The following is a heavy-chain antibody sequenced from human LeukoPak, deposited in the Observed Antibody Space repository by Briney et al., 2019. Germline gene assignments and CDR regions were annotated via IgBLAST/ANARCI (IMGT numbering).Heavy chain of an antibody. CDR3: ARVSDIVVVPAEFDP. CDR2: IYYSGST. CDR1: GGSISSYY. D-gene: IGHD2-2*01. V-gene: IGHV4-59*01. Sequence: PSETLSFTCTVSGGSISSYYWSWIRQPPGKGLEWIGYIYYSGSTNYNPSLKSRVTISVDTSKNQFSLKLSSVTAADTAVYYCARVSDIVVVPAEFDPWGQGTLVTVSS. J-gene: IGHJ5*02.